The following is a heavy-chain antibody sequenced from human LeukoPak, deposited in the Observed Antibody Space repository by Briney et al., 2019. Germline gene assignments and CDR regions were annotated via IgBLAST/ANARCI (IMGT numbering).Heavy chain of an antibody. Sequence: PGRSLRLSCAASGFTFGNYAMHWVRQAPGKGLEWVAFMSFDGSDKYYADSVKGRFTISRDNSKNTLYLQMNSLRFEDTAVYYCARDQPGTYTLSSTWGQGTLVTVSS. CDR2: MSFDGSDK. D-gene: IGHD6-19*01. J-gene: IGHJ5*02. CDR1: GFTFGNYA. CDR3: ARDQPGTYTLSST. V-gene: IGHV3-30-3*01.